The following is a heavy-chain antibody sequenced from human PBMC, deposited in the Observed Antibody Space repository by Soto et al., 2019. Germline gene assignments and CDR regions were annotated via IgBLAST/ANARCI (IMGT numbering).Heavy chain of an antibody. V-gene: IGHV3-23*01. CDR2: ISENGFRA. Sequence: GGSLRLSCAASGFTFSSYAMTWVRQAPGKGLEWVSGISENGFRAHYADSVKGRSTIPRDNSKNTLYLQMNSLRAEDTAVYYCPRANWNYDYWGQGTLVTVSS. D-gene: IGHD1-7*01. J-gene: IGHJ4*02. CDR3: PRANWNYDY. CDR1: GFTFSSYA.